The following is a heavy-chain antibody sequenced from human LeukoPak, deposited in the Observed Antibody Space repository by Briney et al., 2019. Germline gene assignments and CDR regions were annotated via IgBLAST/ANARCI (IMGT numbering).Heavy chain of an antibody. Sequence: ASVKVSCKASGYTFTSYGISWVRQAPGQGLEWMGWISAYNGNTNYAQKLQGRVTMTTDTSTSTAYMELRSLRSDDTAVYYCARDQDYYGSGSYPHYYYYYYMDVWGKGTTVTVSS. D-gene: IGHD3-10*01. CDR3: ARDQDYYGSGSYPHYYYYYYMDV. CDR2: ISAYNGNT. CDR1: GYTFTSYG. V-gene: IGHV1-18*01. J-gene: IGHJ6*03.